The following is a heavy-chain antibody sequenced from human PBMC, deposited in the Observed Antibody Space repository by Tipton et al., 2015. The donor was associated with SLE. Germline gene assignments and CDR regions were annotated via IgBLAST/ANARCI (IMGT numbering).Heavy chain of an antibody. Sequence: GSLRLSCAASGFTFSSYWMSWVRQAPGKGLEWVANIKQDGSEKYYVDSVKGRFTISRDNAKNSLYLQMNSLRAEDTAVYYCATAGHYYYYGMDVWGQGTTVTVSS. CDR2: IKQDGSEK. J-gene: IGHJ6*02. CDR3: ATAGHYYYYGMDV. V-gene: IGHV3-7*03. CDR1: GFTFSSYW.